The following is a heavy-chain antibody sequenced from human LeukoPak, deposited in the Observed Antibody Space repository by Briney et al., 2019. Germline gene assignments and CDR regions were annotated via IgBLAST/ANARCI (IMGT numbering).Heavy chain of an antibody. Sequence: SETLSLTCTVSGASITIGAESYHWGWIRQPPGKGLEWIGTIYYTGISYYNPSLESRVTSSLDTSRNQFSLTLNSVTAADTAVYYCVRADYNGGNPGSFDIWGRGTMVTVSS. J-gene: IGHJ3*02. CDR1: GASITIGAESYH. V-gene: IGHV4-39*07. CDR2: IYYTGIS. CDR3: VRADYNGGNPGSFDI. D-gene: IGHD2-8*01.